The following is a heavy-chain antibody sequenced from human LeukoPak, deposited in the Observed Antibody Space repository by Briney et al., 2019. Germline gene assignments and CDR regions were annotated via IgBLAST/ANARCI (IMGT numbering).Heavy chain of an antibody. CDR3: ARHKGLYSSGWYDY. V-gene: IGHV5-51*01. CDR1: GYSFPSYW. CDR2: IYPADSDT. Sequence: KSGESLKISCKGSGYSFPSYWIGWVRQMPGKGLEWMGTIYPADSDTRYNPSFEGQVTISADTSIGTASLQWSSLKASDTAMYYCARHKGLYSSGWYDYWGQGTLVTVSS. D-gene: IGHD6-19*01. J-gene: IGHJ4*02.